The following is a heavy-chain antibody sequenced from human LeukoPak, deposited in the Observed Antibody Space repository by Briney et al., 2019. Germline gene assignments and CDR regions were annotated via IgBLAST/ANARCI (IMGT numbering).Heavy chain of an antibody. CDR2: IYSGGST. J-gene: IGHJ4*02. CDR3: ARGHTKLTDTAMTTELIKVAPDLYFDY. V-gene: IGHV3-66*01. Sequence: PGGSLRLSCAASGFTVSSNYMSWVRQAPGKGLEWVSVIYSGGSTYYADSVKGRFTISRDNSKNTLYLQMNSLRAEDTAVYYCARGHTKLTDTAMTTELIKVAPDLYFDYWGQGTLVTVSS. CDR1: GFTVSSNY. D-gene: IGHD5-18*01.